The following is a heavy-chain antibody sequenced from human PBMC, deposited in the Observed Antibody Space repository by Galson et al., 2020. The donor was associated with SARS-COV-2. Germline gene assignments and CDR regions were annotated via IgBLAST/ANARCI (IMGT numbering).Heavy chain of an antibody. CDR1: RFTFSAYN. CDR2: ISFEGRDT. D-gene: IGHD2-8*01. Sequence: AGSLRLSCEASRFTFSAYNMNWVSQTPGKGLEWEELISFEGRDTSYADSVTGRSTLSRDNSKHTLYLQMNSLRPEDTAVNYGARGPRYSVSWCMREFFYYWGRGP. CDR3: ARGPRYSVSWCMREFFYY. J-gene: IGHJ4*02. V-gene: IGHV3-30*04.